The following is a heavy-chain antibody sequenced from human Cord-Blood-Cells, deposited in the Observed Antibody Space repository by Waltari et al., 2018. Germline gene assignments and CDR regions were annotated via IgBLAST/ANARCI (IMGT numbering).Heavy chain of an antibody. D-gene: IGHD3-22*01. J-gene: IGHJ4*02. CDR1: GFPLSSYS. CDR2: ITSCSGTI. CDR3: ARDLQISVVDITAFDY. V-gene: IGHV3-48*02. Sequence: EVQLVESGGGLVQPGGSLRLSCSASGFPLSSYSMHWVRQAPGKGLEGVSYITSCSGTIYVAACVDGRVSISRHNAKNSPYLQMDSVRDEETAVSDCARDLQISVVDITAFDYWGQGTRVTVSP.